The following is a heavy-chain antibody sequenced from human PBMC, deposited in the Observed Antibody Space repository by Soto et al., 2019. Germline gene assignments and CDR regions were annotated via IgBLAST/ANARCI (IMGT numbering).Heavy chain of an antibody. J-gene: IGHJ5*02. CDR1: GYTFTSYG. D-gene: IGHD3-10*01. CDR3: ARDQYITMLRGVTKGADWFDP. Sequence: GPSVKVSCKASGYTFTSYGISWVRQAPGQGLEWMGWISAYNGNTNYAQKLQGRVTMTTDTSTSTAYMELRSLRSDDTAVYYCARDQYITMLRGVTKGADWFDPWGQGTLVTVSS. CDR2: ISAYNGNT. V-gene: IGHV1-18*01.